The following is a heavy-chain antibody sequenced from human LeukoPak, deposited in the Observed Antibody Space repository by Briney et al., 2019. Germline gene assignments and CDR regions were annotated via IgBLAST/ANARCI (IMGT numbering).Heavy chain of an antibody. CDR3: ARDPYGYQGGYYSYGMDV. V-gene: IGHV3-48*03. Sequence: GRCLSLFCAASGVTVSIYEISWVRQDPGKGLGWVSYISSSSSSIYYADSVRARFTISRDYAKNSMYLQMHSLRTEDTAVYYCARDPYGYQGGYYSYGMDVWGQGTTVTVSS. D-gene: IGHD5-24*01. CDR1: GVTVSIYE. J-gene: IGHJ6*02. CDR2: ISSSSSSI.